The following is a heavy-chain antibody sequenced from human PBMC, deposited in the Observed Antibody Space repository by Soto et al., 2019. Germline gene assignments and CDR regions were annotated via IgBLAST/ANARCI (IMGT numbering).Heavy chain of an antibody. CDR3: ARFRPDDSWGYWYYFDY. V-gene: IGHV1-69*12. D-gene: IGHD3-22*01. CDR1: GGTFSSYA. Sequence: QVQLVQSGAEVKKPGSSVKVSCKASGGTFSSYAISWVRQAPGQGLEWMGGIVPIFVRANYAKKFQGRFTITEDESTRTAYMELSSLRFEDTAVYYCARFRPDDSWGYWYYFDYWGQGTLVTVSS. J-gene: IGHJ4*02. CDR2: IVPIFVRA.